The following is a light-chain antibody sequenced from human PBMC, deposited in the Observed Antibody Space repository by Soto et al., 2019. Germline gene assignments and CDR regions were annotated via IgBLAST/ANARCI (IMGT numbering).Light chain of an antibody. Sequence: EIVLTQSPATLSLSPGERATLSCRASQSVTSYLAWYQQKPGQAPRLLISGTSSRATGIPDRFSGSGSGTDFTLTISRLEPEDFAVYYCQQYGSSPRTFGQGTKVEI. J-gene: IGKJ1*01. CDR1: QSVTSY. CDR3: QQYGSSPRT. CDR2: GTS. V-gene: IGKV3-20*01.